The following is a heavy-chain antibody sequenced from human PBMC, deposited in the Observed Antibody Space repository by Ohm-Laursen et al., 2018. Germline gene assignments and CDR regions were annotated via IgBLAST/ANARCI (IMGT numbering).Heavy chain of an antibody. D-gene: IGHD3-22*01. Sequence: SLRLSCTASGFTFSDYAMSWVRQAPGKGLEWVAVIWYDGSNKYYADSVKGRFTISRDNSKNTLYLQMNSLRAEDTAVYYCARDRGVYDSSGYYTRAYFDYWGQGTLVTVSS. CDR2: IWYDGSNK. J-gene: IGHJ4*02. CDR1: GFTFSDYA. V-gene: IGHV3-33*08. CDR3: ARDRGVYDSSGYYTRAYFDY.